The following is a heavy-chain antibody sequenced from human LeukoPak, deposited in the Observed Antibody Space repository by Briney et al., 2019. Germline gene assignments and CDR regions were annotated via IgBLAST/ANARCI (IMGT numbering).Heavy chain of an antibody. CDR2: IDQDGSEE. CDR3: VRDDALGYCSSTNCYTENWFDP. Sequence: GSLRLSCVASGFTFSDYWMSWVRQAPGKGLEWVANIDQDGSEEYFVASVKGRFTISRHNGKDSLYLQMNSLRAEDTAVYYCVRDDALGYCSSTNCYTENWFDPWGQGTLVTVSS. D-gene: IGHD2-2*02. J-gene: IGHJ5*02. CDR1: GFTFSDYW. V-gene: IGHV3-7*01.